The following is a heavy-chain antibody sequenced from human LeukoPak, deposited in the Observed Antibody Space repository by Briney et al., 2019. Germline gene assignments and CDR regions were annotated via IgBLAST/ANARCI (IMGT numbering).Heavy chain of an antibody. J-gene: IGHJ4*02. D-gene: IGHD5-18*01. V-gene: IGHV4-59*08. CDR3: ARRSIDAYSYGYNY. Sequence: SETLSLTCAVYGGSFSGYYWSWIRQPPGKGLEWIGYVYYSGTTNYNPSLRSRVTISVDTSKNQFSLKLSSVTAADTAVYYCARRSIDAYSYGYNYWGQGTLVTVSS. CDR1: GGSFSGYY. CDR2: VYYSGTT.